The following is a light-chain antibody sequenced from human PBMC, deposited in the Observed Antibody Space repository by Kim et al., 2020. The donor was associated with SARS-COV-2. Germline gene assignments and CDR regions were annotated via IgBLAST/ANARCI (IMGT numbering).Light chain of an antibody. CDR1: QSVSSSY. J-gene: IGKJ3*01. CDR3: QQYGRSPPYT. V-gene: IGKV3-20*01. Sequence: EIVLTQSTGTLSLSPGERATLSCRASQSVSSSYLAWYQQKPGQAPRLLIYGASSRATGIPDRFSGSGSGTDFTLTISRLEPEDFGVYYCQQYGRSPPYTFGPGTKVDIK. CDR2: GAS.